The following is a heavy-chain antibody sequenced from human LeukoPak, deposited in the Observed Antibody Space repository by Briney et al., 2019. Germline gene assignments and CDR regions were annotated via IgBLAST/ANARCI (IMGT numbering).Heavy chain of an antibody. V-gene: IGHV4-31*03. D-gene: IGHD1-7*01. CDR3: ASNWNYEHYFDY. CDR2: IYYSGST. CDR1: GGSISSGGYY. J-gene: IGHJ4*02. Sequence: SQTLSLTCTVSGGSISSGGYYWSWIRQHPGKGLEWIGYIYYSGSTYYNPSLKSRVTISVDASKNQFSLKLSSVTAADTAVYYCASNWNYEHYFDYWGQGTLVTVSS.